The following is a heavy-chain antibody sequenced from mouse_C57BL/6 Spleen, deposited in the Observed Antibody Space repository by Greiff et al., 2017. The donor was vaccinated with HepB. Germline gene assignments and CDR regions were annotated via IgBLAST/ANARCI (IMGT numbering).Heavy chain of an antibody. CDR2: IYPGSGNT. Sequence: QVQLQQSGAELVRPGASVKLSCKASGYTFTDYYINWVKQRPGQGLEWIARIYPGSGNTYYNEKFKGKATLTAEKSSSTAYMQLSSLTSEDSAVYFCARELIYYGNECYAMDYWGQGTSVTVSS. CDR3: ARELIYYGNECYAMDY. CDR1: GYTFTDYY. J-gene: IGHJ4*01. V-gene: IGHV1-76*01. D-gene: IGHD2-1*01.